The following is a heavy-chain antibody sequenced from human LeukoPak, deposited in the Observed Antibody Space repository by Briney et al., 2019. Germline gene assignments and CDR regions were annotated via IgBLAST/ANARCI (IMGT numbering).Heavy chain of an antibody. V-gene: IGHV4-61*01. CDR2: IYYSGST. J-gene: IGHJ3*02. Sequence: SETLSLTCTVSGGSVSGGSYYWSWIRQPPGKGLVWIGYIYYSGSTNYNPSLKSRVTISVDTSKNQFSLKLSSVTAADTAVYYCARDLRFLEWAFDIWGQGTMVTVSS. CDR1: GGSVSGGSYY. CDR3: ARDLRFLEWAFDI. D-gene: IGHD3-3*01.